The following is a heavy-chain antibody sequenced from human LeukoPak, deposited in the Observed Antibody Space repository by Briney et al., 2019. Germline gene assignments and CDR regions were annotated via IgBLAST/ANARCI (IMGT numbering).Heavy chain of an antibody. J-gene: IGHJ6*03. CDR1: GFSFSDYA. CDR3: AKDPHFYYYYYMDG. CDR2: ISGSGGDT. Sequence: GGSLRLSCAASGFSFSDYAMSWVRQAPGKGLEGVSAISGSGGDTYFADSVKGRFTISRDNSKRTVFLQMDSLRAEDTAVYYCAKDPHFYYYYYMDGWGNGTTVTVSS. V-gene: IGHV3-23*01.